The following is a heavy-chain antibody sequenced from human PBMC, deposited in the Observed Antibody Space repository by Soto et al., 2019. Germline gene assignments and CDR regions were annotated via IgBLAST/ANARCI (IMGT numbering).Heavy chain of an antibody. V-gene: IGHV4-4*02. J-gene: IGHJ4*02. CDR1: GDSIRSSHW. D-gene: IGHD1-1*01. CDR2: TFHSGST. Sequence: SETLSLTCAVSGDSIRSSHWWSWVRQPPGKGLEWIGETFHSGSTTYNPSLRRRVTISADKSKNQFSLRLTSVIAAATAVYYFARLNEDTLFFDNRGQGALVTVSS. CDR3: ARLNEDTLFFDN.